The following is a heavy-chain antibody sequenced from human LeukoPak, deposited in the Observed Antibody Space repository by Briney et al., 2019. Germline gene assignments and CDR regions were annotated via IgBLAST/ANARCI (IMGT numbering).Heavy chain of an antibody. J-gene: IGHJ4*02. D-gene: IGHD1-26*01. CDR2: INPSGGST. Sequence: SGKVSCKASGYTFTYYYMHWVRQAPGQGLEWMGIINPSGGSTSYAQKCQGRVTMTRDTSTSTVYMELSSLRSEDTAVYYCARKAGGSYRLDYWGQGTLVTVSS. CDR1: GYTFTYYY. V-gene: IGHV1-46*01. CDR3: ARKAGGSYRLDY.